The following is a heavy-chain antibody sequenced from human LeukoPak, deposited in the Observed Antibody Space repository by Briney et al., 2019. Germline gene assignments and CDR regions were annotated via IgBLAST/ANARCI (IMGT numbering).Heavy chain of an antibody. J-gene: IGHJ6*03. CDR2: ISGSVGST. CDR1: GFTLSSYA. CDR3: ARTYSYGQTGEYYYMDV. Sequence: QPGGSLRLSCAACGFTLSSYAMSWVRQAPGKGVEWVSAISGSVGSTYYADSVKGRFTISRHNSKNTLYLQMNSLRAEDTAVYYCARTYSYGQTGEYYYMDVWGKGTTVTVSS. D-gene: IGHD5-18*01. V-gene: IGHV3-23*01.